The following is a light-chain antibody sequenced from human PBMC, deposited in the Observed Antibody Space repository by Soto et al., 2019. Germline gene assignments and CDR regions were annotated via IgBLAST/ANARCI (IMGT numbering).Light chain of an antibody. CDR3: QQYSSSPPEFT. CDR1: QSVGSSY. CDR2: GAS. J-gene: IGKJ3*01. V-gene: IGKV3-20*01. Sequence: EIVLTQSPGTLSVSPGERVTLSCRASQSVGSSYLAWYQQRPGQAPRLLIFGASYRATGIPDRFSGSGSGKDLTLTISRLEPEDFAVYYCQQYSSSPPEFTFGPGTKVDSK.